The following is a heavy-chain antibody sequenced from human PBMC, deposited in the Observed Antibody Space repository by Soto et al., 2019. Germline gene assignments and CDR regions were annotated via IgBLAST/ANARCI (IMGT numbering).Heavy chain of an antibody. J-gene: IGHJ6*02. D-gene: IGHD3-10*02. V-gene: IGHV4-4*02. Sequence: QVQLQESGPGLVKPSGTLSLTCAVSGGSISSSNWWSWVRQPPGKGLEWIGEIYHSGSTNYNPSLRGPVTISVDKSKHQFSLKLSSVTAADTAVYYCASVRGGYYYAMDVWGQGTTVTVSS. CDR1: GGSISSSNW. CDR2: IYHSGST. CDR3: ASVRGGYYYAMDV.